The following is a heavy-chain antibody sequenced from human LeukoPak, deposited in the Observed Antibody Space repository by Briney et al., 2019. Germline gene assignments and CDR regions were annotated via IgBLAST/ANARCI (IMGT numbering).Heavy chain of an antibody. V-gene: IGHV5-51*01. CDR3: ARRFADNGLFAFDM. CDR1: GYSITAYS. Sequence: PGESLKISCEGSGYSITAYSIAWVRQMPGKGLEWMGIIFPGETDARYSPSFQGQVTISVDQSISTAYLRWSSLKASDTAIYYCARRFADNGLFAFDMWGQGTMVTVSS. J-gene: IGHJ3*02. D-gene: IGHD3-16*01. CDR2: IFPGETDA.